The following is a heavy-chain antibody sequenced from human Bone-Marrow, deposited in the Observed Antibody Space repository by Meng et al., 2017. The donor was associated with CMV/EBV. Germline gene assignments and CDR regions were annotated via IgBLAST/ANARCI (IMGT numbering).Heavy chain of an antibody. CDR3: ARGQVQCSTINCHDYRFSGMDV. CDR1: GYTFNNYD. Sequence: ASVKVSCKASGYTFNNYDIIWVRQASGQGLEWVGWMNPNRGNTAYAQKFQGRVTMTRDTSTSIAYMELSSLRSGDTAVYYCARGQVQCSTINCHDYRFSGMDVWGQGTTVTVSS. D-gene: IGHD2/OR15-2a*01. CDR2: MNPNRGNT. J-gene: IGHJ6*02. V-gene: IGHV1-8*01.